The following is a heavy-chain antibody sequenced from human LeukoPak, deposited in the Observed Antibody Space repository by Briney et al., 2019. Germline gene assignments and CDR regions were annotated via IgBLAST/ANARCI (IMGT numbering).Heavy chain of an antibody. Sequence: PSETLSLTCAVYGGSFSGYYWSWIRQPPGKGLEWIGEINHSGSTNYNPSLKSRVTISVDTSKNQFSLKLSSVTAADTAVYYCARGVEYYGSGSSFYYYYGMDVWGQGTTVTVSS. V-gene: IGHV4-34*01. CDR3: ARGVEYYGSGSSFYYYYGMDV. J-gene: IGHJ6*02. CDR1: GGSFSGYY. D-gene: IGHD3-10*01. CDR2: INHSGST.